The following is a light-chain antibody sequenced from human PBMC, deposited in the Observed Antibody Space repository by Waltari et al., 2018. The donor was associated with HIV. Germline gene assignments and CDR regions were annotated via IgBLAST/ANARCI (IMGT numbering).Light chain of an antibody. CDR3: AAWDDSRRGV. Sequence: QSVLTQPPSASGTPGQRVTISCSGSGSNIGSNYVYWYQHLPGTAPKLLIYRNNQRPPGVPDRFSGSKSGTSASLAISGLRSEDEADYYCAAWDDSRRGVFGGGTKLTVL. J-gene: IGLJ2*01. V-gene: IGLV1-47*01. CDR1: GSNIGSNY. CDR2: RNN.